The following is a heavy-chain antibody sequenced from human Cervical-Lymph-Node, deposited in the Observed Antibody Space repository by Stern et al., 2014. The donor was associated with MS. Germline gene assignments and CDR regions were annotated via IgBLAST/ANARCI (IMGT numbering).Heavy chain of an antibody. CDR1: GFTFSSYA. Sequence: VQLVESGGGLVQPGGSLRLSCAASGFTFSSYAMSWVRQAPGKGLEWVSAISGSGGRTYYADSVKGRFTISRDNPKNMLYLQMNSLRAEDTAVYYCANNIVATQDFDYWGQGTLVTVSS. V-gene: IGHV3-23*04. CDR3: ANNIVATQDFDY. D-gene: IGHD5-12*01. J-gene: IGHJ4*02. CDR2: ISGSGGRT.